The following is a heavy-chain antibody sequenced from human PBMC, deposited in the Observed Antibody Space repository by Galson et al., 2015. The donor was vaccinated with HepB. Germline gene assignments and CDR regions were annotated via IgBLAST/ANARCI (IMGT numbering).Heavy chain of an antibody. CDR3: AKLVWEDDGFDV. J-gene: IGHJ3*01. D-gene: IGHD3-16*01. CDR2: ISGNSGEL. V-gene: IGHV3-9*01. CDR1: GFSFDDCA. Sequence: LRLSCAASGFSFDDCAMHWVRQAPGKGPEGVSGISGNSGELGYADSVRGRFIISRDNTKNSLYLQMNSLRTEGTALYYCAKLVWEDDGFDVWGQGTMVTVS.